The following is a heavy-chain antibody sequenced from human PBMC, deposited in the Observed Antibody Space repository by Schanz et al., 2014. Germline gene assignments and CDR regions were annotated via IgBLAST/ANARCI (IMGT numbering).Heavy chain of an antibody. CDR1: GDSISSSY. J-gene: IGHJ5*02. V-gene: IGHV4-59*08. CDR3: ARHGKYSSSWFDI. CDR2: IYYSGST. Sequence: QVQLQESGPGLVKPSETLSLTCTVSGDSISSSYWSWIRQPPGKGLEWIGHIYYSGSTNYNPSLPVRATLLGDRARKHSPLKVGSVTAADTAVYYCARHGKYSSSWFDIWGQGALVIVSS. D-gene: IGHD6-13*01.